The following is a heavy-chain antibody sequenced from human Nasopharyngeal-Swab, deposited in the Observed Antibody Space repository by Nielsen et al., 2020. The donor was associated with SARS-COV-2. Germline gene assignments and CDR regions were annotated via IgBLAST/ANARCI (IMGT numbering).Heavy chain of an antibody. Sequence: GGSLRLSCAASGFTFSDYYISWIRQAPGKGLEWVSYISSSGSTIYYADSVKGRFTISRDNAKNSLYLQMNSLRAEDTAVYYCANHLPGTYYFDYWGQGTLVTVSS. CDR3: ANHLPGTYYFDY. CDR1: GFTFSDYY. D-gene: IGHD3-10*01. V-gene: IGHV3-11*01. CDR2: ISSSGSTI. J-gene: IGHJ4*02.